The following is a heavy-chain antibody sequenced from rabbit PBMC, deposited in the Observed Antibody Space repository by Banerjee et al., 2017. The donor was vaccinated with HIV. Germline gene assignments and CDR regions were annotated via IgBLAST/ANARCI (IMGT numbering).Heavy chain of an antibody. CDR3: ARDLAGVIGWNFGL. J-gene: IGHJ4*01. V-gene: IGHV1S47*01. CDR2: ISTGDGST. D-gene: IGHD4-1*01. Sequence: SLTLSCKASGFDLSNLAMSWVRQAPGKGLEWIGTISTGDGSTDYASWVNGRFTISSDNAQNTVDLQMNSLTAADTATYFCARDLAGVIGWNFGLWGPGTLVTVS. CDR1: GFDLSNLA.